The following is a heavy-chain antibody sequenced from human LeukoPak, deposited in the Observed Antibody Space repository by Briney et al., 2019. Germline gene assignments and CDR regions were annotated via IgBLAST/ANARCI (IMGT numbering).Heavy chain of an antibody. D-gene: IGHD3-10*01. CDR1: GYTFTGYY. V-gene: IGHV1-2*02. Sequence: ASVKVSCKASGYTFTGYYMHWVRQAPGQGLEWIGWINPNSGGTNYAQKFQGRVTMTRDTSISTAYMELSRLRSDDTAVYYCAREDYGSGSYYNEDNWFDPWGQGTLVTVSS. CDR2: INPNSGGT. CDR3: AREDYGSGSYYNEDNWFDP. J-gene: IGHJ5*02.